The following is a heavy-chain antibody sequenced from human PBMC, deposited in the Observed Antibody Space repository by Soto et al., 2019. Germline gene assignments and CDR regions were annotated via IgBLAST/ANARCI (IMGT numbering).Heavy chain of an antibody. D-gene: IGHD6-13*01. CDR2: IIPIFGTA. CDR3: ASPATPSSIAAAGTGYYGMDV. V-gene: IGHV1-69*01. CDR1: GGPFSSYA. J-gene: IGHJ6*02. Sequence: QVQLVQSGAAVKKPGSSVKVSCKASGGPFSSYAISWVRQAPGQGLEWMGGIIPIFGTANYAQKFQGRVTITADASTSTASMELSSLRSEDTAVYYCASPATPSSIAAAGTGYYGMDVWGQGTTVTVSS.